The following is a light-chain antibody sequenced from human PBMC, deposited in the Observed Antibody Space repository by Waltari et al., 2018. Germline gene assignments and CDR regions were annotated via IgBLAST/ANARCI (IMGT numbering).Light chain of an antibody. CDR3: QQYNSYSIT. CDR2: KAS. J-gene: IGKJ5*01. Sequence: DIQMTQSPSTLSASVGDRVTITCRASQSISSWLAWNQQKPGKAPKLLIYKASSLESGVPSRFSGSGSGTEFTLTISSLQPDDFAIYYCQQYNSYSITFGQGTRLEIK. CDR1: QSISSW. V-gene: IGKV1-5*03.